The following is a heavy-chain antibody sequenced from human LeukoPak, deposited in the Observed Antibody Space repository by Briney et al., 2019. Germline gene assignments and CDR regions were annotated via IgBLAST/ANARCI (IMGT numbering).Heavy chain of an antibody. V-gene: IGHV3-21*01. Sequence: GGSLRLSCAASGFTFSSYSMNWVRQAPGKGLEWVSSISSSSSYIYYADSVKGRFTISRDNAKNTLYLQMNSLRAEDTAVYYCASPETTYYYDSSGFNWFDPWGQGTLVTVSS. J-gene: IGHJ5*02. CDR3: ASPETTYYYDSSGFNWFDP. CDR2: ISSSSSYI. CDR1: GFTFSSYS. D-gene: IGHD3-22*01.